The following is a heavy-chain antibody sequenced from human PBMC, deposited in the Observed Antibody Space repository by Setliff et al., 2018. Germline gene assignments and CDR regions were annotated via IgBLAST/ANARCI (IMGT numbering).Heavy chain of an antibody. J-gene: IGHJ3*01. V-gene: IGHV1-69*11. D-gene: IGHD5-12*01. CDR3: ARGRDGYTSNALEF. CDR1: GGAFGSYA. CDR2: IIPVIDTT. Sequence: SVKVSCKASGGAFGSYALTWVRQAPGQGLEWMGRIIPVIDTTDYAQTFQGRVTITADESTRTVYMELSSLRSEDTAIYYCARGRDGYTSNALEFWGQGTMVTVSS.